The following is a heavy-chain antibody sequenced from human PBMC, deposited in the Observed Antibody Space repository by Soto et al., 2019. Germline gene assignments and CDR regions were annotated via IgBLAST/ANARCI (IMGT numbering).Heavy chain of an antibody. J-gene: IGHJ6*02. CDR1: GGSISSSSYY. D-gene: IGHD6-13*01. Sequence: QLQLQESGPGLVKPSETLSLTCTVSGGSISSSSYYWGWIRQPPGKGLEWIGSIYYSGSTYYNPTLNIRITISVDTSKNQFSLKLSSVTAADTAVYYCASQQLVHYYYGMDVWGQGTTVTVSS. CDR3: ASQQLVHYYYGMDV. CDR2: IYYSGST. V-gene: IGHV4-39*01.